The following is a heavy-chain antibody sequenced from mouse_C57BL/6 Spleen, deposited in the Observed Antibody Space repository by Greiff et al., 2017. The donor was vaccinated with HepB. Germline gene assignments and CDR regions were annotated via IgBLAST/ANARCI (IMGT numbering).Heavy chain of an antibody. Sequence: QVQLQQSGPELVKPGASVKISCKASGYAFSSYWMNWVKQRPGKGLEWIGRIYPGDGDTNYNGKFKGKATLTADKSSSTAYMQLSSLTSEDSAVYFCARTYDDYAKDYWGQGTSVTVSS. CDR2: IYPGDGDT. V-gene: IGHV1-82*01. CDR1: GYAFSSYW. J-gene: IGHJ4*01. D-gene: IGHD2-12*01. CDR3: ARTYDDYAKDY.